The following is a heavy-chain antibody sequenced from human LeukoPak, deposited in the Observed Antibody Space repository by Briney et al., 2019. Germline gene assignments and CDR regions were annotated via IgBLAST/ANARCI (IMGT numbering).Heavy chain of an antibody. Sequence: ASVKVSCKASGYTFTSYGISWVRQAPGQGLEWMGWISAYNGNTNYAQKLQGRVTVTTDTSTSIAYMELRSLRSDDTAVYYCARGGYYDFWRRRDIYYYGMDVWGQGTTVTVSS. J-gene: IGHJ6*02. CDR1: GYTFTSYG. D-gene: IGHD3-3*01. CDR2: ISAYNGNT. CDR3: ARGGYYDFWRRRDIYYYGMDV. V-gene: IGHV1-18*01.